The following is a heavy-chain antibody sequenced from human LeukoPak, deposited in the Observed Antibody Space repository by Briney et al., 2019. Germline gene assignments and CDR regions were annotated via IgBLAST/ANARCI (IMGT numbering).Heavy chain of an antibody. V-gene: IGHV4-34*01. CDR1: GGSFSGYY. J-gene: IGHJ4*02. D-gene: IGHD2-15*01. Sequence: SETLSLTCAVYGGSFSGYYWSWIRQPPGKGLEWIGEINHSGSTNYNPSLKSRVTISVDTSKNQFSLKLSSVTAADTAVYYCASGCSGGSCLGRRAYDYWGQGTLVTVSS. CDR2: INHSGST. CDR3: ASGCSGGSCLGRRAYDY.